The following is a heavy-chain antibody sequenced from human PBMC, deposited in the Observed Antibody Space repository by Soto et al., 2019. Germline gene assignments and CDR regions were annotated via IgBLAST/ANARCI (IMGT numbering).Heavy chain of an antibody. Sequence: SETLALTCPGSGLSISSYQLILLRQPAGKGLEWIGRIYTSGSTNYNPSLKSRVTMSVDTSKKQFSLKLSSVTAADTAVYYCAGDGSWSSGMDVWGQGTTVNVS. CDR3: AGDGSWSSGMDV. CDR1: GLSISSYQ. V-gene: IGHV4-4*07. J-gene: IGHJ6*02. CDR2: IYTSGST. D-gene: IGHD6-13*01.